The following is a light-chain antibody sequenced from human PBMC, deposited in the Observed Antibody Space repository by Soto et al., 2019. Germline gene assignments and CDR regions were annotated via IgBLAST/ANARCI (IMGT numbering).Light chain of an antibody. CDR3: RQYNKWPQT. CDR1: QSVSSD. CDR2: GAS. Sequence: EIVMTQSPATLSVSPGERATLSCRASQSVSSDLAWYQQKPGQSPRLLIYGASTRATGIPARFSGGGSGTEFTLTITSLQAEDIAVYYCRQYNKWPQTFGQGTKV. J-gene: IGKJ1*01. V-gene: IGKV3-15*01.